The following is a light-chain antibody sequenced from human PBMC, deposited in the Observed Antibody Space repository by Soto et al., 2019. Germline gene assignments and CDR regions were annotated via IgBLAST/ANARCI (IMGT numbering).Light chain of an antibody. CDR3: SSYAGSPYYV. CDR2: EVN. J-gene: IGLJ1*01. V-gene: IGLV2-8*01. CDR1: NSDVGGYNY. Sequence: QSALTQPPSASGSPGQSVTISCTGTNSDVGGYNYVSWYQQHPGKAPKLMIYEVNKRPSGVPDRFSGSKSGNTASLTVSGLQAEDEADYYCSSYAGSPYYVFGTGTKVTVL.